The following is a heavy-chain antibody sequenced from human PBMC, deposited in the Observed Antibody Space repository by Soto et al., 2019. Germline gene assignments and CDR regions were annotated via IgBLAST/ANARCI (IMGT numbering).Heavy chain of an antibody. CDR1: GFIFSTYD. D-gene: IGHD6-19*01. J-gene: IGHJ4*01. V-gene: IGHV3-13*01. CDR3: TRDRDGWEN. CDR2: VGTVNDI. Sequence: EVQLVESGGGLVQPGGSLRLSCTASGFIFSTYDFHWVRQATGKGLVWVSGVGTVNDIYYADSVKGRFTLSRENAKNSVYLQMNNLRVEDSAVYYCTRDRDGWENWGQGTRVTVSP.